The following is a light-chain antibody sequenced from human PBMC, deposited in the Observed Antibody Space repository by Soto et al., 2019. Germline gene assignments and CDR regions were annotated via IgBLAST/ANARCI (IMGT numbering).Light chain of an antibody. J-gene: IGLJ7*01. CDR3: TAYTTSSTNVV. V-gene: IGLV2-14*01. CDR2: QVN. Sequence: QSVLTQPASVSGSPGQSITISCTGISSDVDGYNSVSWYQQHPGKAPKLMIYQVNHRPSGVSTRFSGAKSGNTASLTISGLQAEDEADYYCTAYTTSSTNVVFGGGTQLTVL. CDR1: SSDVDGYNS.